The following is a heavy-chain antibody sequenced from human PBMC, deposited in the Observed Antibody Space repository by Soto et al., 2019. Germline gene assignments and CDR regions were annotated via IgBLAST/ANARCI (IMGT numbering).Heavy chain of an antibody. CDR2: IIPIFGTA. CDR3: ARVVTVVKSFHYWYFDL. Sequence: QVQLVQSGAEVKKPGSSVKVSCKASGGTFSSYAISWVRQAPGQGLEWMGGIIPIFGTAHYAQKFQGRVTITADEYTSTAYMELSSLRSADTAVYYCARVVTVVKSFHYWYFDLWGRGTLVTVSS. CDR1: GGTFSSYA. D-gene: IGHD2-15*01. J-gene: IGHJ2*01. V-gene: IGHV1-69*12.